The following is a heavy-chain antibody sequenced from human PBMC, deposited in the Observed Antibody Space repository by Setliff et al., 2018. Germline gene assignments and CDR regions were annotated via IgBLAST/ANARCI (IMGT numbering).Heavy chain of an antibody. D-gene: IGHD2-2*01. CDR2: IYIGGSA. J-gene: IGHJ5*02. V-gene: IGHV4-4*07. CDR3: ARHLEVPPAGWFDP. Sequence: SETLSLTCTVSGGSISSYYRSWIRQPAGKGLEWIGHIYIGGSANYNPSLKSRVTMSIDTSKNQFSLKLSSVTAADTAVYYCARHLEVPPAGWFDPWGQGTLVTVSS. CDR1: GGSISSYY.